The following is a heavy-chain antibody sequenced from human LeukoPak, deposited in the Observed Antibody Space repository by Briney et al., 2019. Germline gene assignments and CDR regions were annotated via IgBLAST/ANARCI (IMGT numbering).Heavy chain of an antibody. Sequence: SETLSLTCTVSGGSISSYHWSWIRQPPGKGLEWIGYIYYSGSTNYNPSLKSRVTISVDTSKNQFSLKLSSVTAADTAVYYCARGGSTIRYWGQGTLVTVSS. CDR3: ARGGSTIRY. J-gene: IGHJ4*02. CDR2: IYYSGST. D-gene: IGHD2-2*01. CDR1: GGSISSYH. V-gene: IGHV4-59*01.